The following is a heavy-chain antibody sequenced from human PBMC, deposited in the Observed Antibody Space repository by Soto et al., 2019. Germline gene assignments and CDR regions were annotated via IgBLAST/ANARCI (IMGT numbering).Heavy chain of an antibody. D-gene: IGHD3-16*01. CDR1: GGSISSYY. Sequence: SETLSLTCTVSGGSISSYYWSWIRQPPGKGLEWIGYIYYSGSTNYNPSLKSRVTISVDTSKNQFSLKLSSVTAADTAAYYCARVLLGDAYYYYGMDVWGQGTTVTVSS. CDR3: ARVLLGDAYYYYGMDV. V-gene: IGHV4-59*01. CDR2: IYYSGST. J-gene: IGHJ6*02.